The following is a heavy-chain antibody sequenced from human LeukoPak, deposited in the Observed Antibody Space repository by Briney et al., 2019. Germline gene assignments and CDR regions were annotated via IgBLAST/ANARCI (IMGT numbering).Heavy chain of an antibody. V-gene: IGHV3-21*01. CDR2: ISSSSSYI. D-gene: IGHD6-13*01. Sequence: GGSLRLSCAASGFTFSSYSINWVRQAPGKGLEWVSSISSSSSYIYYADSVKGRFTISRDNAKNSLYLQMNSLRAEDTAVYYCARGHHSSSWYLDWFDPWGQGTLVTVSS. J-gene: IGHJ5*02. CDR3: ARGHHSSSWYLDWFDP. CDR1: GFTFSSYS.